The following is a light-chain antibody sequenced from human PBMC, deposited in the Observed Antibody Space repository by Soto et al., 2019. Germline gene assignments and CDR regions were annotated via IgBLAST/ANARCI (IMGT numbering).Light chain of an antibody. J-gene: IGKJ1*01. CDR3: QHYGYSQWT. Sequence: IVLTQSPGTLSLSPGERATLSCRASQTGNNNYLAWYQHKSGQAPRLLIYGVYTRASGIPDRFSGSGSGTEFTLTITRLEPEDSAVDFCQHYGYSQWTFGQGTKVEIK. V-gene: IGKV3-20*01. CDR1: QTGNNNY. CDR2: GVY.